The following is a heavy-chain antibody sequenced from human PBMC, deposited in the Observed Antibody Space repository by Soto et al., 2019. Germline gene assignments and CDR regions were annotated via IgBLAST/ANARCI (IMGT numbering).Heavy chain of an antibody. V-gene: IGHV3-30*03. D-gene: IGHD1-1*01. CDR3: ARDRSAGNYFYYGMDV. J-gene: IGHJ6*02. CDR2: IAYEGSNK. CDR1: GFTFNDYG. Sequence: PGGSLRLSCAASGFTFNDYGMHWVRQAPGKGLEWVAVIAYEGSNKYYSDSVKGRLTISRDNSKNMLYLQMNSVRVEDTAVYFCARDRSAGNYFYYGMDVWGQGTTVTVSS.